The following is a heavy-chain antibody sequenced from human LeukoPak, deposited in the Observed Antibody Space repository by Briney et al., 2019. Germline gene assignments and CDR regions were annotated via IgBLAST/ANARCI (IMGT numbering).Heavy chain of an antibody. CDR3: ARDAEVSHYYYYYMDV. Sequence: GGSLRLSCAAPGFTFSSYAMHWVCQAPGKGLEYVSAINSNGGRTYYANSVEGRFTISRDNSKNTLYLQMGSLRAEDMAVYYCARDAEVSHYYYYYMDVWGKGTTVTVSS. J-gene: IGHJ6*03. CDR1: GFTFSSYA. V-gene: IGHV3-64*01. CDR2: INSNGGRT. D-gene: IGHD4-23*01.